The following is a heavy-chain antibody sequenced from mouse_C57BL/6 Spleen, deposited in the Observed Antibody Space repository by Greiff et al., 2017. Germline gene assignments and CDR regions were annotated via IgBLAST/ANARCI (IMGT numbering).Heavy chain of an antibody. CDR1: GYTFTSYW. CDR2: IYPGSGST. Sequence: VKLQQPGAELVKPGASVKMSCKASGYTFTSYWITWVKQRPGQGLEWIGDIYPGSGSTNYNEKFKSKATLTVDTSSSTAYMQLSSLTSEDSAVYYCARAGGYYDYAMDYWGQGTSVTVSS. D-gene: IGHD2-3*01. CDR3: ARAGGYYDYAMDY. J-gene: IGHJ4*01. V-gene: IGHV1-55*01.